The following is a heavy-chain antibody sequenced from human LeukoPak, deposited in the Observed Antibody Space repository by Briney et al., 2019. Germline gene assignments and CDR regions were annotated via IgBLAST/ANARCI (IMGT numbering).Heavy chain of an antibody. V-gene: IGHV5-51*01. CDR2: IYPDDSET. CDR3: ARPHTVVRFLDF. D-gene: IGHD2-21*01. CDR1: GYSFTTYW. Sequence: GESLKISCKGGGYSFTTYWVAWVRRVPGKDLEWMGIIYPDDSETRYNPSFRGHVTISADKSINTAYLQWNSLRASDTAIYYCARPHTVVRFLDFWGHGTQVTVSS. J-gene: IGHJ4*01.